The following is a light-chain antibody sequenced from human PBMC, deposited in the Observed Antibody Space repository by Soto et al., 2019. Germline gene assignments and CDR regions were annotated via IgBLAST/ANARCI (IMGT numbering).Light chain of an antibody. CDR2: GAS. CDR3: QQYGGSVWT. V-gene: IGKV3-20*01. Sequence: EIVLTQSPGTLSLSPGERATLSCRASQSVTNNYLTWYQQRPGQPPRRLIYGASNRATGVPDRFSVGGSGTDFTLTISRLEPEDFAVYYCQQYGGSVWTFGQGTKVEIK. CDR1: QSVTNNY. J-gene: IGKJ1*01.